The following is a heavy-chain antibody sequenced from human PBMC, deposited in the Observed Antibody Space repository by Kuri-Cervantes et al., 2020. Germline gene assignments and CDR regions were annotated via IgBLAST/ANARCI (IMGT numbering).Heavy chain of an antibody. CDR2: IYTSGST. V-gene: IGHV4-4*07. Sequence: GSLRLSCTVSGGSISSYYWSWIRQPAGKGLEWIGRIYTSGSTNYNPSLKSRVTISVDTSKNQFSLKLSSVTAADTAVYYCARRGYYDRPGGYFDYWGQGTLVTVSS. J-gene: IGHJ4*02. D-gene: IGHD3-22*01. CDR3: ARRGYYDRPGGYFDY. CDR1: GGSISSYY.